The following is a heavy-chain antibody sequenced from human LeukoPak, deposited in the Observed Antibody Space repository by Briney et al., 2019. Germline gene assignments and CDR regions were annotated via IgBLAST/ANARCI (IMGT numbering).Heavy chain of an antibody. CDR3: ASGYYYDSSGYYPFDY. CDR2: IIPIFGTA. CDR1: GGTFSSYA. Sequence: SVKVSCKASGGTFSSYAISWVRQAPGQGLEWMGGIIPIFGTANYAQKFQGRVTITADESTSTAYMELSSLRSEDTAVYYCASGYYYDSSGYYPFDYWGQGTLVTVSS. J-gene: IGHJ4*02. D-gene: IGHD3-22*01. V-gene: IGHV1-69*13.